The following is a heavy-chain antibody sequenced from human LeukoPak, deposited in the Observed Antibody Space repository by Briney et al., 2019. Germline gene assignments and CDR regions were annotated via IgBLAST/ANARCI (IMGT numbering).Heavy chain of an antibody. CDR3: ARGRGYSGYARVYWFDP. J-gene: IGHJ5*02. V-gene: IGHV4-59*01. D-gene: IGHD5-12*01. CDR1: GGSISSYY. Sequence: SETLSLTCTVSGGSISSYYCSWIRQPPGKGLEWIGYIYYSGSTNYNPSLKSRVTISVDTSKNQFSLKLSSVTAADTAVYYCARGRGYSGYARVYWFDPWGQGTLVTVSS. CDR2: IYYSGST.